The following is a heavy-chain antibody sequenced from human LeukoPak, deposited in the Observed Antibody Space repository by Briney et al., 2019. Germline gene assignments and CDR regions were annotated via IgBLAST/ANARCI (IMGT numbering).Heavy chain of an antibody. V-gene: IGHV3-23*01. J-gene: IGHJ4*02. CDR2: ISDSGGKT. Sequence: GGSLRLSCTAAGFTFNNNAMSWVRQAPGKGLEWVSHISDSGGKTYYADSVKGRFTISRDNSKNTLYLQMDSLRAEDTAIYYCADFGSGSYCFDYWGQGTLVTVSS. CDR1: GFTFNNNA. D-gene: IGHD3-10*01. CDR3: ADFGSGSYCFDY.